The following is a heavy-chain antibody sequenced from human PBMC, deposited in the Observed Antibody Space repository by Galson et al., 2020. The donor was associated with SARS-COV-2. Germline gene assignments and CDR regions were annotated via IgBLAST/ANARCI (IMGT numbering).Heavy chain of an antibody. D-gene: IGHD3-10*01. CDR3: ARDLFYGAKWFDP. CDR1: GGSVSDGSY. Sequence: PSETLSLTCTVSGGSVSDGSYWSWIRQPPGKGLEWIGYVHDSGHYNPSLKSRVTFSMDTSENSFSLKLNSVTAADTAVYYCARDLFYGAKWFDPWGPGIQVIVSS. CDR2: VHDSG. J-gene: IGHJ5*02. V-gene: IGHV4-61*08.